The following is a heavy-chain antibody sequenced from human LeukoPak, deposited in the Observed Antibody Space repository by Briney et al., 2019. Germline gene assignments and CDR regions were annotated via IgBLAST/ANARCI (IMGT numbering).Heavy chain of an antibody. Sequence: ASVNVSCKASGYTFTSYAMHWVRQAPGQRLEWMGWINAGNGNTKYSQKFQGRVTITRDTSASTAYMELSSLRSEDTAVYYCASQRWNTAIYGMDVWGQGTTVTVSS. J-gene: IGHJ6*02. V-gene: IGHV1-3*01. CDR1: GYTFTSYA. CDR2: INAGNGNT. D-gene: IGHD5-18*01. CDR3: ASQRWNTAIYGMDV.